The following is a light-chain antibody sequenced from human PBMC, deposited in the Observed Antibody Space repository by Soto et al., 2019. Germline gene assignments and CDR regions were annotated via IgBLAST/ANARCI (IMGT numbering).Light chain of an antibody. J-gene: IGLJ3*02. CDR1: SSDVGSYNL. Sequence: QSALTQPASVSGSPGQSITISCTGTSSDVGSYNLVSWYQQHPDKAPKLIIYEVSKWPSGVSSRFSASKSGNTASLTISGLQSEDEADYYCCSYAGSSTWVFGGGTKLTDL. CDR2: EVS. CDR3: CSYAGSSTWV. V-gene: IGLV2-23*02.